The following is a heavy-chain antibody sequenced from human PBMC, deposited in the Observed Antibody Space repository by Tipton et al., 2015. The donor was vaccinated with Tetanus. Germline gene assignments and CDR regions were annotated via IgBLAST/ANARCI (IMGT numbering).Heavy chain of an antibody. J-gene: IGHJ4*02. D-gene: IGHD3-22*01. CDR3: AKLFRVRARGITMVVVVPPGYFDY. V-gene: IGHV4-39*01. CDR1: DASISNSSSY. Sequence: TLSLTCTVSDASISNSSSYWGWIRQSPGKGLEWIGNIYFSGSTYYNPSLKSRVTISVDASKNQFSLRLNSVTAADTAVYYCAKLFRVRARGITMVVVVPPGYFDYWGQGTLVTVSS. CDR2: IYFSGST.